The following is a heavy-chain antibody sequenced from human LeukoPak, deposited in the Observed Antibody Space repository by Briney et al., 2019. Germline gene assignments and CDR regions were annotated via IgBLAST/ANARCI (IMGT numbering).Heavy chain of an antibody. CDR1: GGSFSGYY. J-gene: IGHJ4*02. D-gene: IGHD5-12*01. V-gene: IGHV4-34*01. CDR3: ARGRDIVATIPWYYFDY. CDR2: INHSGST. Sequence: KPSETLSLTCAVYGGSFSGYYWSWIRQPPGKGLEWTGEINHSGSTNYNPSLKSRVTISVDTSKNQFSLKLSSVTAADTAVYYCARGRDIVATIPWYYFDYWGQGTLVTVSS.